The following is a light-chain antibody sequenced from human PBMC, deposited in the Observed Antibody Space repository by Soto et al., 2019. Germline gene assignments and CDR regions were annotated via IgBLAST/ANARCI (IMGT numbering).Light chain of an antibody. CDR2: AAS. Sequence: DIQMTQSPSTLSASVGDRVTITCRASQNINNWLAWYQQKAGKAPKLLIYAASTLQSGVPSRFSGSGSGTDFTLTISSLQPEDVATYYCQKYNSAPRTFGQGTKVDIK. CDR1: QNINNW. V-gene: IGKV1-27*01. J-gene: IGKJ1*01. CDR3: QKYNSAPRT.